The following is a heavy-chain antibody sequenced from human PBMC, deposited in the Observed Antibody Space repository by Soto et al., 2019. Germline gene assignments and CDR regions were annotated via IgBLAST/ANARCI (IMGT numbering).Heavy chain of an antibody. CDR2: ITYAGSS. V-gene: IGHV4-34*01. Sequence: QVQLHQWGAGLLKPSETLSLTCAVSGTSFNSYYWSWIRQPPGKGLEWIGEITYAGSSKYNPSLKSRVAMSVDTSNNHFSLTLSSVTAADTAVYYCARTFCSSISCGGYYYYLLDVWGQGTTVIVSS. D-gene: IGHD2-2*01. CDR3: ARTFCSSISCGGYYYYLLDV. CDR1: GTSFNSYY. J-gene: IGHJ6*02.